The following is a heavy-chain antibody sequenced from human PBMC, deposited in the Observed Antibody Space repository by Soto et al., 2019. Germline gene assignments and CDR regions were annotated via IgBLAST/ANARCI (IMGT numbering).Heavy chain of an antibody. D-gene: IGHD5-18*01. CDR2: IYYSGST. J-gene: IGHJ4*02. V-gene: IGHV4-31*03. CDR3: ARDDTRAGYDY. Sequence: QVQLQESGPGLVKPSQTLSLTCTVSGGSITTGGYYWNWIRQHPGKGLEWIGYIYYSGSTSYNPSLKSRITMSVDTSKNQFSLKLNSVTAADTAVYYCARDDTRAGYDYWGQGTLVTVSS. CDR1: GGSITTGGYY.